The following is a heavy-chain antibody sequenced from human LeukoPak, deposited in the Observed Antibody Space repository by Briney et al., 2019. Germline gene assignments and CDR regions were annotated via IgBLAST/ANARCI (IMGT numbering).Heavy chain of an antibody. CDR1: GGSISSSSYY. D-gene: IGHD6-13*01. J-gene: IGHJ4*02. Sequence: SETLSLTCTVSGGSISSSSYYWGWIRQPPGKGLEWIGTFYYSGSTYYNPSLKSRVTISVDTSKNQFSLKLSSVTAADTAVYYRAREAYSRSEGVYYIDYWGQGTRVTVSS. CDR3: AREAYSRSEGVYYIDY. CDR2: FYYSGST. V-gene: IGHV4-39*01.